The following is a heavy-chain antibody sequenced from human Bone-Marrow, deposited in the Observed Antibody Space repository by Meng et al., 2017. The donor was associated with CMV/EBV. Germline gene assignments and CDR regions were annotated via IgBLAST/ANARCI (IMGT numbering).Heavy chain of an antibody. J-gene: IGHJ4*02. CDR1: GFTFSTYW. Sequence: GESLKISCAASGFTFSTYWMTWVRQAPQKGLEWVANIKQDGSEKYYVDSVKGRFTISRDNAKNSLFLQMNSLRGEDTAVYYCAGGSGWLIDSWGQGSLVTVPQ. V-gene: IGHV3-7*01. CDR3: AGGSGWLIDS. CDR2: IKQDGSEK. D-gene: IGHD6-19*01.